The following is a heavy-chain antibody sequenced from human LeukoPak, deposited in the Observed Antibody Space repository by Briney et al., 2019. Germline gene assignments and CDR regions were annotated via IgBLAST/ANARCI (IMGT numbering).Heavy chain of an antibody. D-gene: IGHD6-13*01. V-gene: IGHV4-30-4*08. J-gene: IGHJ4*02. CDR3: ARELSGYSSNGLDY. CDR1: GGSISSSSYY. Sequence: PSETLSLTCTVSGGSISSSSYYWSWIRQPPGKGLEWIGYIYYSGSTYYNPSLKSRVTISVDTSKNQFSLKLSSVTAADTAVYYCARELSGYSSNGLDYWGQGTLVTVSS. CDR2: IYYSGST.